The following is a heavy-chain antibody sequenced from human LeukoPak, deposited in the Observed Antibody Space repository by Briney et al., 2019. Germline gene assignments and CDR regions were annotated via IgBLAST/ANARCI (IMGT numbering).Heavy chain of an antibody. CDR1: GGSFSGYY. CDR3: ARGPYCSGGSCYLIYYFDY. D-gene: IGHD2-15*01. V-gene: IGHV4-34*01. CDR2: INHSGST. Sequence: SETLSLTCAVYGGSFSGYYWSWIRQPPGKGLEWIGEINHSGSTNYNPSLKSRVTISVDTSKNQFSLELSSVTAADTAVYYCARGPYCSGGSCYLIYYFDYWGQGTLVTVSS. J-gene: IGHJ4*02.